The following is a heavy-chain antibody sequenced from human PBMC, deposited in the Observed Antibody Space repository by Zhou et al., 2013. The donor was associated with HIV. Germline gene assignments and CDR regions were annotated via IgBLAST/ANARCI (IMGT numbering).Heavy chain of an antibody. D-gene: IGHD5-12*01. CDR1: GDTFRSYP. V-gene: IGHV1-69*13. J-gene: IGHJ6*02. CDR3: ARARDIVATSHYHYYGMDV. Sequence: QVQLVQSGAEVKKPGSSVKVSCKASGDTFRSYPISWVRQAPGQGLEWMGRIIPIFGTANYAQKFQGRVAITADESTSTAYMEVSSLRSEDTAVYYCARARDIVATSHYHYYGMDVWGQGTTVTVSS. CDR2: IIPIFGTA.